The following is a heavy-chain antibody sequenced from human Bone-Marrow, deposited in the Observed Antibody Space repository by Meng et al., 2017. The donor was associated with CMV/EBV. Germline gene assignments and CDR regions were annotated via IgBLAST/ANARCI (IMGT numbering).Heavy chain of an antibody. J-gene: IGHJ5*02. CDR2: INHSGST. Sequence: SFSGYYWSWIRQPPGKGLEWIGEINHSGSTNYNPSLKSRVTISVDTSKNQFSLKLSSVTAADTAVYYCARGIVDFWSGYYTHNWFDPWDQGTLVTVSS. V-gene: IGHV4-34*01. CDR1: SFSGYY. D-gene: IGHD3-3*01. CDR3: ARGIVDFWSGYYTHNWFDP.